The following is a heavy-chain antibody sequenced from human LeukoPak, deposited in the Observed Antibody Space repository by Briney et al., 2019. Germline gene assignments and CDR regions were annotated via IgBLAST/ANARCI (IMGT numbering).Heavy chain of an antibody. Sequence: SVKVSCKASGGTFNSYGISWVRQAPGQGLEWMGGIIPIFGTANYAQKAQGRVTITTDESTTTAYMELSSLRSEDTAVYYCARARSPSSGYLLRDHNWFDPWGQGTLVTVSS. V-gene: IGHV1-69*05. CDR3: ARARSPSSGYLLRDHNWFDP. CDR1: GGTFNSYG. CDR2: IIPIFGTA. J-gene: IGHJ5*02. D-gene: IGHD3-22*01.